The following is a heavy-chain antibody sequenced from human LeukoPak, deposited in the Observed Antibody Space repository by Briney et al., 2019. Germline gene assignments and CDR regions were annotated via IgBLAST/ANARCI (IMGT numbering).Heavy chain of an antibody. CDR3: AANSGSKEY. CDR2: ISGSAVDT. Sequence: GGSLRLSCAASASTFSSYVMSWVRQAPGKGLEWVSSISGSAVDTYYADSVKGRLTISRDNSKNTLYLQMNTLRAEDTSVYYCAANSGSKEYWGQGTLVTVSS. V-gene: IGHV3-23*01. J-gene: IGHJ4*02. CDR1: ASTFSSYV. D-gene: IGHD1-26*01.